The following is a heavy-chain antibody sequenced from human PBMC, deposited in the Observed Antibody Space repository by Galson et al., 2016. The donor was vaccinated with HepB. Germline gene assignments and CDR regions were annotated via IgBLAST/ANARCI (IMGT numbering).Heavy chain of an antibody. D-gene: IGHD3-16*01. J-gene: IGHJ6*03. CDR1: GFTFSSYG. CDR2: LSYGGDNK. Sequence: SLRLSCAASGFTFSSYGMHWVRQAPGKGLEWVAVLSYGGDNKHYSDSAKGRFTISRDNSKNTLYLQMNSLRAEDTAVYYCAKGIYFHGEYYYMDVWGKGTTVIVSS. V-gene: IGHV3-30*18. CDR3: AKGIYFHGEYYYMDV.